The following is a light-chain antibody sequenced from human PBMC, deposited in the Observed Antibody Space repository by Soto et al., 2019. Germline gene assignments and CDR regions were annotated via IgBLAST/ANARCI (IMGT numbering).Light chain of an antibody. CDR3: ATWDDSLNGWV. Sequence: QSVLTQPPSASGTPGQRVTISCSGSRSSIGSNTVNWYQQFPGTAPKLLIYNNDQRPSGVPDRFSASKSGTSASLAISGRQSEDEADYYCATWDDSLNGWVFGGGTKLTVL. V-gene: IGLV1-44*01. CDR2: NND. CDR1: RSSIGSNT. J-gene: IGLJ3*02.